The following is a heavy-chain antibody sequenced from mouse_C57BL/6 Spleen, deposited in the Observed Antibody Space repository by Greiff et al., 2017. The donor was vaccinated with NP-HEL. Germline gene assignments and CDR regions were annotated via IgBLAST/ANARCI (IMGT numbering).Heavy chain of an antibody. Sequence: VQLQQSGPELVKPGASVKISCKASGYAFSSSWMNWVKQRPGKGLEWIGRIYPGDGDTNYNGKFKGKATLTADKSSSTAYMQLSSLTSEDSAVYFCARKVAPGFDVWGTGTTVTVSS. V-gene: IGHV1-82*01. CDR3: ARKVAPGFDV. CDR2: IYPGDGDT. CDR1: GYAFSSSW. D-gene: IGHD1-1*01. J-gene: IGHJ1*03.